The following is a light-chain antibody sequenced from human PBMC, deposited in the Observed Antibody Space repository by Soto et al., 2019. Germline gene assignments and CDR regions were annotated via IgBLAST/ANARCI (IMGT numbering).Light chain of an antibody. V-gene: IGKV3-11*01. CDR3: QQRSNWPRPIT. CDR2: DAS. Sequence: EIVLTQSPATLSLSPGERATLSCRASQSVSSYLAWYQQKAGQTPRLLIYDASNRATGIPARFSGSGAGTDFTLTISSLEPEDLAVYDCQQRSNWPRPITFGQGTRLEI. J-gene: IGKJ5*01. CDR1: QSVSSY.